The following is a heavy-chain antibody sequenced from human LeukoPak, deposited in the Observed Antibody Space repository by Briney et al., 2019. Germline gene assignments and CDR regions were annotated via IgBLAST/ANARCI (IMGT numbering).Heavy chain of an antibody. CDR3: ARCKGIPFSGSYDY. Sequence: GGSLRLSCAASEFTVSSNYMSWVRQAPGKGLEWVSVIYSGGSTYYADSVKGRFNISRDNSKNTLYLQMNSLRVEDTAVYYCARCKGIPFSGSYDYWGQGTLVTVSS. V-gene: IGHV3-53*01. J-gene: IGHJ4*02. D-gene: IGHD1-26*01. CDR1: EFTVSSNY. CDR2: IYSGGST.